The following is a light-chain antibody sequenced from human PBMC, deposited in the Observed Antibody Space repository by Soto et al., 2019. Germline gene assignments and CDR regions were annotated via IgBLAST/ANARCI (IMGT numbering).Light chain of an antibody. J-gene: IGLJ3*02. Sequence: QSALTQSASVSGSPGQSITISCTGTSSDVGGYNYVSWYQQHPGKAPKLIIYDVSNRPSGVSTRFSGSKSGNTASLTISGLQAEEESDYSCSSYTSTNSWVFGGGTKLTGL. CDR2: DVS. CDR3: SSYTSTNSWV. CDR1: SSDVGGYNY. V-gene: IGLV2-14*01.